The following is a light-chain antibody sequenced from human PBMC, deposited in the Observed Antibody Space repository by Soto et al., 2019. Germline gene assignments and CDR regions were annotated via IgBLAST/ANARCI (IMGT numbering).Light chain of an antibody. J-gene: IGLJ3*02. Sequence: QPVLTQSPSASASLGASVKLTCTLSSGHSNSGIAWHQQQPEKGPRYLMKVTSDGSHNKGDGIPDRFSGSSSGAERYLTISSLQSEDEADYYCQTWGTTPQVFGGGTKLTV. CDR1: SGHSNSG. V-gene: IGLV4-69*02. CDR2: VTSDGSH. CDR3: QTWGTTPQV.